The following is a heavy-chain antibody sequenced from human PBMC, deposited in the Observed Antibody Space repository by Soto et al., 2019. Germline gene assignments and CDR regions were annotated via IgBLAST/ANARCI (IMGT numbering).Heavy chain of an antibody. J-gene: IGHJ4*02. CDR2: RHHSGTT. Sequence: QVQLQESGPGLVKPSGTLSLTCAVSSGSISSDKWWSWVRHPPGKGLEWIGERHHSGTTNYNPSLECRVTLSVDTSNSHFSLNLYSVTATDTAVYYCAREGTGGYNYSYWGQGTLVTFSS. V-gene: IGHV4-4*02. CDR1: SGSISSDKW. D-gene: IGHD5-12*01. CDR3: AREGTGGYNYSY.